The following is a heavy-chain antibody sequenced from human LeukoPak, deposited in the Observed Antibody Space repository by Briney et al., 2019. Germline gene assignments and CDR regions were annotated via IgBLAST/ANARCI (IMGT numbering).Heavy chain of an antibody. Sequence: SETLSLTCAVYGGSFSGYYWSWIRQPPGKGLEWIGEINHSGSTNYNPSLKSRVTISVDTSKNQFSLKLSSVTAADTAVYYCARTGMTTVTTRAFDIWGQGTMVTVSS. CDR3: ARTGMTTVTTRAFDI. D-gene: IGHD4-17*01. J-gene: IGHJ3*02. CDR1: GGSFSGYY. CDR2: INHSGST. V-gene: IGHV4-34*01.